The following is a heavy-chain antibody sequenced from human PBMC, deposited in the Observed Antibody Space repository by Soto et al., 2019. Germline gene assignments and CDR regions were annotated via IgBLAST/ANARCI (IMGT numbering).Heavy chain of an antibody. CDR3: ARSPSAVTMVRGVIGGSDAFDI. D-gene: IGHD3-10*01. CDR2: INPSGGST. J-gene: IGHJ3*02. Sequence: QVQLVQSGAEVKKPGASVKVSCKASGYTFTSYYMHWVRQAPGQGLEWMGIINPSGGSTSYEQKFQGRVTMTRDTSTSTVYMELSSLRSEDTAVYYCARSPSAVTMVRGVIGGSDAFDIWGQGTMVTVSS. V-gene: IGHV1-46*01. CDR1: GYTFTSYY.